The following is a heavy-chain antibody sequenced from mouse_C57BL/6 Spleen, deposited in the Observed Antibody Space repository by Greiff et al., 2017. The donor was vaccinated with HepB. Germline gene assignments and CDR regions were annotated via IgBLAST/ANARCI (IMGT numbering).Heavy chain of an antibody. D-gene: IGHD1-1*01. J-gene: IGHJ2*01. CDR2: IWSGGST. Sequence: VKLMESGPGLVQPSQSLSITCTVSGFSLTSYGVHWVRQAPGKGLEWLGVIWSGGSTDYNAAFISRLSISKDKSKSQVFCKMNSLQADDTAIDYCAREGYYDDFDYWGQGTTLTVSS. CDR3: AREGYYDDFDY. V-gene: IGHV2-2*01. CDR1: GFSLTSYG.